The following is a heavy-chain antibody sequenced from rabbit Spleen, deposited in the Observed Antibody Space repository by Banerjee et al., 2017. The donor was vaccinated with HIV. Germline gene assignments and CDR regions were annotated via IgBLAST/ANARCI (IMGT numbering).Heavy chain of an antibody. Sequence: QEQLEESGGDLVKPEGSLTLTCTASGFSFSDRDVMCWVRQAPGKGLQWIACINVYTGKPVYATWAKGRFTISRTSSTTVTLQMTSLTAADTATYFCARDAGSSFSTYGMDLWGQGTLVTVS. CDR3: ARDAGSSFSTYGMDL. D-gene: IGHD8-1*01. V-gene: IGHV1S45*01. CDR2: INVYTGKP. J-gene: IGHJ6*01. CDR1: GFSFSDRDV.